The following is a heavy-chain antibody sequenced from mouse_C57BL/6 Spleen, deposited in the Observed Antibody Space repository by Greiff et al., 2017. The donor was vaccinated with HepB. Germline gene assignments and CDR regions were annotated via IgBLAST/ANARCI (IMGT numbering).Heavy chain of an antibody. J-gene: IGHJ4*01. CDR1: GFTFSDYG. D-gene: IGHD2-4*01. V-gene: IGHV5-17*01. CDR2: ISSGSSTI. CDR3: ARGGNYDYDKDWDYYAMDY. Sequence: VQLKESGGGLVKPGGSLKLSCAASGFTFSDYGMHWVRQAPEKGLEWVAYISSGSSTIYYADTVKGRFTISRDNAKNTLFLQMTSLRSEDTAMYYCARGGNYDYDKDWDYYAMDYWGQGTSVTVSS.